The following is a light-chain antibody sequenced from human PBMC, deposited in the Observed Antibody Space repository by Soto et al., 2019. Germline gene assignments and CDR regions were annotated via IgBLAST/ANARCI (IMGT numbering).Light chain of an antibody. CDR1: SSDIGADNH. CDR3: SSYAGINNWV. V-gene: IGLV2-8*01. CDR2: EVS. Sequence: QSALTQPPSASGSPGQSVTISCTGTSSDIGADNHVSWYQQHPGEAPKLMIYEVSERPSGVPDRFSGSKSGNTASLTVSGLQAEDEADYYCSSYAGINNWVFGGGTKLTVL. J-gene: IGLJ3*02.